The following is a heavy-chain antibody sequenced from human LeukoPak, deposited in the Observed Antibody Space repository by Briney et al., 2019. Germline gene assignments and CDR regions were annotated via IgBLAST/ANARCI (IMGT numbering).Heavy chain of an antibody. CDR2: IKYSGTT. J-gene: IGHJ5*02. D-gene: IGHD2/OR15-2a*01. V-gene: IGHV4-34*01. Sequence: PSETLSLTCTVSGGSISSYYWNWIRQSPGKGLEWIGEIKYSGTTNYNPSLKSRVTISIDTSKSQFSLKLTSVTAADTAVYYCARGRGWLYFERMSWFDPWGQGALVTVSS. CDR3: ARGRGWLYFERMSWFDP. CDR1: GGSISSYY.